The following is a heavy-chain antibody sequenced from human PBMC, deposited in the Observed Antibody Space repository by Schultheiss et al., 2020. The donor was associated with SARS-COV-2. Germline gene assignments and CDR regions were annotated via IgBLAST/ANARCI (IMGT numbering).Heavy chain of an antibody. CDR3: ARAVVAAAGHD. J-gene: IGHJ4*02. D-gene: IGHD6-13*01. CDR1: GFTFSSYD. V-gene: IGHV3-13*01. Sequence: GGSLRLSCAASGFTFSSYDMHWVRQATGKGLEWVSAIGTAGDTYYPGSVKGRFTISRDNAKNSLYLQMNSLRAEDTALYYCARAVVAAAGHDWGQGTLVTVSS. CDR2: IGTAGDT.